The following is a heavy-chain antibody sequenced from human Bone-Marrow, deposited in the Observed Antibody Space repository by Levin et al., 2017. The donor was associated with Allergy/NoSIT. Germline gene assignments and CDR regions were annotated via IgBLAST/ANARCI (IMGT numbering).Heavy chain of an antibody. J-gene: IGHJ4*02. CDR3: ARNVPVTDLGY. Sequence: VASVKVSCAASGFTVNNNYMTWVRQAPGKGLEWVSLIYSVGSTYYADSVKGRFTISRDSSKNTVYLQMNNLRAEDTAVYYCARNVPVTDLGYWGQGTLVTVSS. CDR2: IYSVGST. V-gene: IGHV3-53*01. D-gene: IGHD3-10*02. CDR1: GFTVNNNY.